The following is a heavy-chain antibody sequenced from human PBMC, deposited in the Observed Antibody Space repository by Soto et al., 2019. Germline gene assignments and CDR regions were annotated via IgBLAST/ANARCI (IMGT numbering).Heavy chain of an antibody. CDR1: GGSVSSGGYY. D-gene: IGHD3-10*01. V-gene: IGHV4-61*08. Sequence: SETLSLTCTVSGGSVSSGGYYWSWIRQPPGKGLEWIGYIYYSGSTNYNPSLKSRVTISVDTSKNQFSLKLSSVTAADTAVYYCARLPYYYGSGSYYKAPSFDYWGQGTLVTVSS. J-gene: IGHJ4*02. CDR3: ARLPYYYGSGSYYKAPSFDY. CDR2: IYYSGST.